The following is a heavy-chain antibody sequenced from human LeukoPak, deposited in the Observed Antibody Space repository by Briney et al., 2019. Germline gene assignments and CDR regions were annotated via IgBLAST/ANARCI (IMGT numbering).Heavy chain of an antibody. Sequence: SETLSLTCAVYGGSFSGYYWSWIRQPPGKGLEWIGEINHSGSTNYNPSLKSRVTISVDTSKNQFSLKLSSVTAADTAVYYCARIRIVAAGFDYWGQGTLVTVSS. CDR3: ARIRIVAAGFDY. CDR2: INHSGST. D-gene: IGHD2-15*01. V-gene: IGHV4-34*01. CDR1: GGSFSGYY. J-gene: IGHJ4*02.